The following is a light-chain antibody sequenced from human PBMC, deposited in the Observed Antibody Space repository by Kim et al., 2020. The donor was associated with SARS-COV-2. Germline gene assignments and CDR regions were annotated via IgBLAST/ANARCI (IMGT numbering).Light chain of an antibody. CDR1: SSNIGSNY. CDR2: RNN. J-gene: IGLJ3*02. V-gene: IGLV1-47*01. Sequence: GQSVTISCSGSSSNIGSNYVYWYQQLPGTAPKLLIYRNNQRPSGVTDRFSGSKSGTSASLAISGLRSEDEADYYCAAWDDSLSGWVFGGGTQLTVL. CDR3: AAWDDSLSGWV.